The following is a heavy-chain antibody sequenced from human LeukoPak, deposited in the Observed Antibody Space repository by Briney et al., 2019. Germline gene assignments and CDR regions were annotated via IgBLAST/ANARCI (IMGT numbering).Heavy chain of an antibody. J-gene: IGHJ4*02. V-gene: IGHV1-69*05. CDR3: ARDSPSLDYYGSGSSIDY. Sequence: SVKVSCKASGGTFSSYAISWVRQAPGQGLEWMGGIIPIFGTANYAQKLQGRVTMTTDTSTSTAYMELRSLRSDDTAVYYCARDSPSLDYYGSGSSIDYWGQGTLVTVSS. D-gene: IGHD3-10*01. CDR2: IIPIFGTA. CDR1: GGTFSSYA.